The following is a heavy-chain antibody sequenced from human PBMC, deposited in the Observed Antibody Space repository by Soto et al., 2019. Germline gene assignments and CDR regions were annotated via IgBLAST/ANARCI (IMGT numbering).Heavy chain of an antibody. CDR1: GGSISSSSYY. V-gene: IGHV4-39*07. J-gene: IGHJ5*02. CDR3: ARDFEYWFDP. CDR2: IYYSGST. Sequence: PSETLSLTCTVSGGSISSSSYYWGWIRQPPGKGLEWIGSIYYSGSTYYNPSLKSRVTISVDTSKNQFSLKLSSVTAADTAVYSCARDFEYWFDPWGQGTLVTVS.